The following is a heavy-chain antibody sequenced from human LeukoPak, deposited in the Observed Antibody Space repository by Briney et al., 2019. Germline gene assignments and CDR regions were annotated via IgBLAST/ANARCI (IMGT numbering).Heavy chain of an antibody. CDR1: GGSISSGGYY. CDR2: IYYSEST. Sequence: PSETLSLTCTVSGGSISSGGYYWSWLRQHPGKGLEWIGYIYYSESTYYNPSLKSRVTISVDTSKNQFSLKLSSVTAADTAVYYCARRGYSYGYGGFGGVNWFDPWGQGTLVTVSS. J-gene: IGHJ5*02. D-gene: IGHD5-18*01. CDR3: ARRGYSYGYGGFGGVNWFDP. V-gene: IGHV4-31*03.